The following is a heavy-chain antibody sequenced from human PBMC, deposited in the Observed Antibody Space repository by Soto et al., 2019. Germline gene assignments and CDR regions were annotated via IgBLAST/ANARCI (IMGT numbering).Heavy chain of an antibody. CDR3: ARPPYAFGFDI. D-gene: IGHD3-16*01. J-gene: IGHJ3*02. CDR1: GGSFKGYS. Sequence: ASETLSLTCAVYGGSFKGYSWTWIRQPPGKGLEWIGEINHSGSTKYNPSLKRRVTISVDTSRNQFSLKLSSVTAADTAVYFCARPPYAFGFDIWGQGTVVTVSS. V-gene: IGHV4-34*01. CDR2: INHSGST.